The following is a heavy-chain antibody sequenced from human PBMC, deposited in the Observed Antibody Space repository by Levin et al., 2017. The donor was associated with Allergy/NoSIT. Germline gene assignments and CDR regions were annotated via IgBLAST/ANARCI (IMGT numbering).Heavy chain of an antibody. D-gene: IGHD3-10*01. CDR3: ATTGSYYWYFDL. J-gene: IGHJ2*01. Sequence: AASVKVSCAASGFTVSSNYMSWVRQAPGKGLEWVSVIYSGGSTYYADSVKGRFTISRDNSKITLYLQMNSLRAEDTAVYYCATTGSYYWYFDLWGRGTLVTVSS. V-gene: IGHV3-53*01. CDR2: IYSGGST. CDR1: GFTVSSNY.